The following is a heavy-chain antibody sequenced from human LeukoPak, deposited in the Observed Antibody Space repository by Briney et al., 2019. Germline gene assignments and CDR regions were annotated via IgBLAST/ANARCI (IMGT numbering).Heavy chain of an antibody. Sequence: GGSLRLSCAASGFTFSGYGMHWVRQAPGKGLVWVSRISSDGSSTSYADSVKGRFTISRDNAKNTLYLQMTSLRAEDTAVYYCARGESGSYYYWGQGTLVTVSS. CDR2: ISSDGSST. D-gene: IGHD1-26*01. V-gene: IGHV3-74*01. CDR1: GFTFSGYG. CDR3: ARGESGSYYY. J-gene: IGHJ4*02.